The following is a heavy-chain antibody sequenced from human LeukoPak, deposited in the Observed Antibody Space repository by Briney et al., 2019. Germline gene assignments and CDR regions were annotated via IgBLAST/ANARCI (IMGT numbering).Heavy chain of an antibody. CDR1: GFTFSSYA. V-gene: IGHV3-23*01. CDR3: AKQKGYCSGGSRYYSDY. Sequence: GGSLRLSCAASGFTFSSYAMSWVRQAPGKGLEWVSTLSGSGASTSYADSVKGRFTISRDNSKNTLYLQMNSLRAEDTARYYCAKQKGYCSGGSRYYSDYWGQGTLVTVSS. CDR2: LSGSGAST. J-gene: IGHJ4*02. D-gene: IGHD2-15*01.